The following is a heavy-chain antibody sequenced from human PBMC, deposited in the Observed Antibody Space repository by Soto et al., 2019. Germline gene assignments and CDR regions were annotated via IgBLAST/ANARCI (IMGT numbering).Heavy chain of an antibody. CDR3: ARGLTTVTTYYYYGMDV. V-gene: IGHV4-30-4*01. J-gene: IGHJ6*02. D-gene: IGHD4-17*01. CDR2: IYYSGST. Sequence: QVQLQASGPGLVKPSQTLSLTCTVSGGSISSGDYYWSWIRQPPGKCLEWIGDIYYSGSTYYNPSLKSRVTISVDTSKNQFSLKLSSVTAADTAVYYCARGLTTVTTYYYYGMDVWGQGTTVTVSS. CDR1: GGSISSGDYY.